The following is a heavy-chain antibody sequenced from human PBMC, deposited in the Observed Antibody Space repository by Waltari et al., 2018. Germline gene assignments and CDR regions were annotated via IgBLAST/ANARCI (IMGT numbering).Heavy chain of an antibody. D-gene: IGHD6-19*01. CDR2: RKQDGGET. CDR1: GFTFRSNW. Sequence: EVQLVESGGGLVQPGGSLRLSCAASGFTFRSNWIAWVRQAPGRGLEWVANRKQDGGETYYADSVRGRFTITRDNARNSLYLQMDSLRDEDTALYYCARDRGWNTLDYWGQGTLVTVSS. J-gene: IGHJ4*02. CDR3: ARDRGWNTLDY. V-gene: IGHV3-7*04.